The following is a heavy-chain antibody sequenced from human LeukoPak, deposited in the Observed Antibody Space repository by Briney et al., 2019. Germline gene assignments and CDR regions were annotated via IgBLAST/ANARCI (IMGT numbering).Heavy chain of an antibody. V-gene: IGHV1-69*04. D-gene: IGHD2-2*01. CDR1: GGTFSSYT. Sequence: SVKLSCKASGGTFSSYTISWARQAPGQGLEWMGRIIPVLSIANYAQSFQGRVTITADKSTSTAYMELSSLRSEDTAVYYCARDSRLAIVPPSYYYYMDVWGKGTTVTVSS. CDR2: IIPVLSIA. CDR3: ARDSRLAIVPPSYYYYMDV. J-gene: IGHJ6*03.